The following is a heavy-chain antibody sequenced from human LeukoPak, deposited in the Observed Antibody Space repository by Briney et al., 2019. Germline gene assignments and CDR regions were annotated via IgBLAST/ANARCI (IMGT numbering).Heavy chain of an antibody. CDR2: INPDGTIA. Sequence: PGGSLRLSCAASGFTFSSYWLHWVRQAPGEGLVWVSQINPDGTIATYADSVKGRFTISRDNSKNTLHLQINSLKAEDTAVYYCARGCSVTRCPADSWGQGSLVTVSS. CDR1: GFTFSSYW. V-gene: IGHV3-74*01. J-gene: IGHJ4*02. CDR3: ARGCSVTRCPADS. D-gene: IGHD2-15*01.